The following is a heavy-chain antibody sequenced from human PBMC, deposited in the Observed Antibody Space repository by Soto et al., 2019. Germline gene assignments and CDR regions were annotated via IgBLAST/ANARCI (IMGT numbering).Heavy chain of an antibody. CDR2: INGDGTHT. D-gene: IGHD4-17*01. Sequence: EVQLVESGGGLVQPGGSLRLSCAASGFTYSHYWMHWVRQVPGKGLLWVSRINGDGTHTSYADFVKGRFTISRDNAKNTLFLQMNRLSADDTAVYYCARDFTTAETPGDDFDHCGQGTLVTVSS. CDR3: ARDFTTAETPGDDFDH. J-gene: IGHJ4*02. V-gene: IGHV3-74*01. CDR1: GFTYSHYW.